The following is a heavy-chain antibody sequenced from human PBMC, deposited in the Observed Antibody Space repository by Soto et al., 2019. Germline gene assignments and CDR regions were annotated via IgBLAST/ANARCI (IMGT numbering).Heavy chain of an antibody. D-gene: IGHD3-22*01. CDR2: LIPMFGTT. J-gene: IGHJ6*02. V-gene: IGHV1-69*18. CDR3: TRAVVLTFTRYYDMDV. CDR1: GGTFSSYS. Sequence: QVQLVQSGAEVKTPGSSVKVSCKASGGTFSSYSINWVRQAPGQGLEWMGRLIPMFGTTDYAQRFQGRGTFTADEATSPASMEVTNLTSEDTGVYYCTRAVVLTFTRYYDMDVWGQGTTVTVSS.